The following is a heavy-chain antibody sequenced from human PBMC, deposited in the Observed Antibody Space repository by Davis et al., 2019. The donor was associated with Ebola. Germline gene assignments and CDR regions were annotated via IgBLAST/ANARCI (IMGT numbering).Heavy chain of an antibody. D-gene: IGHD2-15*01. CDR2: ISSSSSTI. V-gene: IGHV3-48*02. Sequence: GESLKIPCAASGLTFSSYSMNWVRQAPGKGPEWVSYISSSSSTIYYADSVKGRFTISRDNAKNSLHLQMNSLRDEDTAVYYCARDPLYCRGGSCYRRHYYYGMDVWGQGTTVTVSS. CDR1: GLTFSSYS. J-gene: IGHJ6*02. CDR3: ARDPLYCRGGSCYRRHYYYGMDV.